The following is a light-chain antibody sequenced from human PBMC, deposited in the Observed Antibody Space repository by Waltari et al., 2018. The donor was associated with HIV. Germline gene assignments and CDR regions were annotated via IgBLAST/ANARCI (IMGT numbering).Light chain of an antibody. CDR1: HGISSY. CDR2: AAS. Sequence: DIQLTQSPSFLSASVGDRVPITCLASHGISSYLAWYQQKPGKAPKLLIYAASTLQSGVPSRFSGSGSGTEFTLTISSLQPEDFATYYCQQLNSFPRTFGGGTKVETK. CDR3: QQLNSFPRT. J-gene: IGKJ4*01. V-gene: IGKV1-9*01.